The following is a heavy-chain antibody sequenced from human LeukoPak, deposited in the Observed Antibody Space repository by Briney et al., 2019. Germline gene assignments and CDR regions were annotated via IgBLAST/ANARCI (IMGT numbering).Heavy chain of an antibody. V-gene: IGHV3-23*01. CDR2: ITDSGGDT. J-gene: IGHJ4*02. Sequence: GGSLRLSCEASGFSFSDYYMIWIRQAPGKGLEWFSAITDSGGDTYYADSVKGRFTISRDNSKNTLDLQMSSLRAEDTAVYYCVKGSASSRPYYFDYWGQGALVTVSS. D-gene: IGHD2-15*01. CDR3: VKGSASSRPYYFDY. CDR1: GFSFSDYY.